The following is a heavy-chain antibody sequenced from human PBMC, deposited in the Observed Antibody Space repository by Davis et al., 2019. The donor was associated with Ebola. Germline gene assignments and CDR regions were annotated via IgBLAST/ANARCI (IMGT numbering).Heavy chain of an antibody. V-gene: IGHV1-58*01. CDR2: IVVGSGNT. D-gene: IGHD2-21*02. Sequence: SVKVSCKASGFTFTSSAVQWVRQARGQRLEWIGWIVVGSGNTNYAQKFQKRVTITRDMSTSTAYMELSSLTIDDTAVYYCARGYSPKCRGGDCVNDFWGQGTLVTVST. J-gene: IGHJ4*02. CDR3: ARGYSPKCRGGDCVNDF. CDR1: GFTFTSSA.